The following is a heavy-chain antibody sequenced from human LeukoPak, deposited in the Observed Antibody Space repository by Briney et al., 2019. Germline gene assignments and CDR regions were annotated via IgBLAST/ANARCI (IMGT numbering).Heavy chain of an antibody. CDR1: GGSFSGYN. CDR3: ARLYLPATRFDY. J-gene: IGHJ4*02. CDR2: INHLGNT. Sequence: TSEALSLTCAVYGGSFSGYNWNWIRQAPGKGLEWIGEINHLGNTKKSPSLKGRVTISVDTSKNQFSLKLTSVTAADTAVYYCARLYLPATRFDYWGQGTLVTVSS. V-gene: IGHV4-34*01. D-gene: IGHD5-24*01.